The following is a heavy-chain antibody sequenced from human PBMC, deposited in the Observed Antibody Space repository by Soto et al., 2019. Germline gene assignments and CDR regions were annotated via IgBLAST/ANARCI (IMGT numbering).Heavy chain of an antibody. D-gene: IGHD2-15*01. CDR2: ISGSGGST. J-gene: IGHJ4*02. V-gene: IGHV3-23*01. Sequence: GGSLRLSCAASGFTFSSYAMSWVRQAPGKGLEWVSAISGSGGSTYYADSVKGRFTISRDNSKNTLYLQMNSLRAEDTAVYYCAKETHAAGLAAARILYERGYFDYWGQGTLVTVSS. CDR3: AKETHAAGLAAARILYERGYFDY. CDR1: GFTFSSYA.